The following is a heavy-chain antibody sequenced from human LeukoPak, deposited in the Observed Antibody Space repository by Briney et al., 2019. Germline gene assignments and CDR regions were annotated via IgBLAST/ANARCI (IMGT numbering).Heavy chain of an antibody. CDR3: ARGWRSYYGSDFFDY. CDR1: GYSISSSYY. CDR2: IYYSGST. V-gene: IGHV4-61*01. D-gene: IGHD3-10*01. J-gene: IGHJ4*02. Sequence: SETLSLTCTVSGYSISSSYYWSWIRQPPGKGLEWIGYIYYSGSTNYNPSLKSRVTISVDTSKNQFSLKLSSVTAADTAVYYCARGWRSYYGSDFFDYWGQGTLVTVSS.